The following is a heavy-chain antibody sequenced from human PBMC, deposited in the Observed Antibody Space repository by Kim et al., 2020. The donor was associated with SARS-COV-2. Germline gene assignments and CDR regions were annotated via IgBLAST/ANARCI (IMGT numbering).Heavy chain of an antibody. J-gene: IGHJ5*02. CDR2: IIPIFGTA. CDR1: GGTFSSYA. CDR3: ARDPWNWNYEWDNWFDP. D-gene: IGHD1-7*01. V-gene: IGHV1-69*13. Sequence: SVKVSCKASGGTFSSYAISWVRQAPGQGLEWMGGIIPIFGTANYAQKFQGRVTITADESTSTSYMELSSLRAEDTAVYYCARDPWNWNYEWDNWFDPSGQGTLVTVSS.